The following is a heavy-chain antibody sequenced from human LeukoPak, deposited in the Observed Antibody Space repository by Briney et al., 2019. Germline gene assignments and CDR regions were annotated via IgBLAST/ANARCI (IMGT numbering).Heavy chain of an antibody. Sequence: PSETLSLTCTVSGGCISSGSYYWSWIRQPPGKGLEWIGYIYYTGNTNYNPSLKSRVTLSLDTSKNQFSLRLNSVTATDTAVYYCARHASYFYSSPYADWGQGTLVTVSS. CDR1: GGCISSGSYY. J-gene: IGHJ4*02. CDR2: IYYTGNT. CDR3: ARHASYFYSSPYAD. V-gene: IGHV4-61*01. D-gene: IGHD3-22*01.